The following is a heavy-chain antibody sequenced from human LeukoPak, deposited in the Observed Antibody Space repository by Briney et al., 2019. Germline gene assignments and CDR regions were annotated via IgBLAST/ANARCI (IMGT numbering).Heavy chain of an antibody. Sequence: PGGSLRLSCAASGFTFSNAWMSWVRQAPGKGLEWVGRIKSKTDGGTTDYAAPVKGRFTISRDDSKNTLYLQMNSLKTEDTAVYYRTTAPLRDTVTRPDYWGQGTLVTVSS. CDR3: TTAPLRDTVTRPDY. CDR1: GFTFSNAW. D-gene: IGHD5-18*01. V-gene: IGHV3-15*01. CDR2: IKSKTDGGTT. J-gene: IGHJ4*02.